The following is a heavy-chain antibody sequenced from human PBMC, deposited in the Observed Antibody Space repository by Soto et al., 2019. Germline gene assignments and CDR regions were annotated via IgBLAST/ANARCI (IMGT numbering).Heavy chain of an antibody. CDR3: ARTPDCTNGVCSAGFDY. CDR1: GFTFSNAW. J-gene: IGHJ4*02. D-gene: IGHD2-8*01. Sequence: PGGSLRLSCAASGFTFSNAWMSWVRQAPGKGLEWVGRIKSKTDGGTTDYAAPVKGRFTISRDDSKNMLYVLMNSLRAEDTAVYYCARTPDCTNGVCSAGFDYWGQGTPVTVSS. CDR2: IKSKTDGGTT. V-gene: IGHV3-15*01.